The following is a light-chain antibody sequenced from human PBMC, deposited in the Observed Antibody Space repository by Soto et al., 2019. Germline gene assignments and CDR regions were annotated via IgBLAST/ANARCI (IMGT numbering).Light chain of an antibody. CDR1: ERIGSN. J-gene: IGKJ3*01. CDR2: TAS. Sequence: DIQLTQSPSSLSASVGGTVSFTCRATERIGSNLCWYQQKPGNAPALLIYTASTLRTGVPSRFSGSGYATDFTLIISGLQPEDVATYFCQQTFVIPQTFGQGTNVDIK. CDR3: QQTFVIPQT. V-gene: IGKV1-39*01.